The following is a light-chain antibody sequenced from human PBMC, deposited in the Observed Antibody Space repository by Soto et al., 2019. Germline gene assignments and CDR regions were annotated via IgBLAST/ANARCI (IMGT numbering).Light chain of an antibody. Sequence: QSALTQPASVSGSPGQSITLSCIGTGSDVGTYNYVSWYQQRPGKVPKLIIYEVNNRPSGVSDRFSGSKSANAASLTISGLQSDDEADYFCSTWDDSLNGWVFGGGTKLTVL. CDR2: EVN. V-gene: IGLV2-14*01. CDR3: STWDDSLNGWV. J-gene: IGLJ3*02. CDR1: GSDVGTYNY.